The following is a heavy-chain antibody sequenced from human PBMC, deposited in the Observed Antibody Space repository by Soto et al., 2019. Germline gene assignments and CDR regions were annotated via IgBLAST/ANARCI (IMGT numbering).Heavy chain of an antibody. J-gene: IGHJ4*02. CDR1: GFTFSSYA. CDR3: AIAVPSWGASDY. D-gene: IGHD3-16*01. Sequence: GGSLRLSCAASGFTFSSYAMHWVRQAPGEGLEYVSAISSNGGSTYYANSVKGRFTISRDNSKNTLYLQMGSLRAEDMAVYYFAIAVPSWGASDYWCQGTLVSVSS. CDR2: ISSNGGST. V-gene: IGHV3-64*01.